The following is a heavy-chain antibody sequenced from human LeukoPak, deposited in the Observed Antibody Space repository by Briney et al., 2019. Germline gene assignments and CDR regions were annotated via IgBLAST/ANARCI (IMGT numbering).Heavy chain of an antibody. CDR1: GFTFSTYW. J-gene: IGHJ4*02. Sequence: GGSLRLSCAASGFTFSTYWMSWVRQAPGKGLEWVANIKQDGSEKYYVDSVKGRFTISRDNAKNSLYLQMNSLRAEDTAVYYCAGERMVYAIPRRPFDYWGQGTLVTVSS. V-gene: IGHV3-7*01. D-gene: IGHD2-8*01. CDR2: IKQDGSEK. CDR3: AGERMVYAIPRRPFDY.